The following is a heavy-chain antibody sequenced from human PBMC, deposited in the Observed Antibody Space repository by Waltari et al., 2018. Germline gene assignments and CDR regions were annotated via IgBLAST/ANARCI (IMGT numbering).Heavy chain of an antibody. CDR3: ASSLYGDYTQIWGRVFDY. CDR2: ISGSGGST. D-gene: IGHD4-17*01. J-gene: IGHJ4*02. V-gene: IGHV3-23*01. CDR1: GFTFRCLA. Sequence: VQLLESGGGLVQSGGSLRLSCAASGFTFRCLAMNWVRQAPGKGVEWGSVISGSGGSTDYADAVKGRFTISRDNSKNTLYLQMNNLRVEDTAVYYCASSLYGDYTQIWGRVFDYWGQGTLVTVSS.